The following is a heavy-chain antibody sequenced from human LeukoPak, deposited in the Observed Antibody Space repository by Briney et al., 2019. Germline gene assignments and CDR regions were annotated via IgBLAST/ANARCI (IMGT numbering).Heavy chain of an antibody. CDR2: IYHSGST. V-gene: IGHV4-59*08. D-gene: IGHD3-10*01. J-gene: IGHJ4*02. CDR1: GGSISSYY. Sequence: SETLSLTCTVSGGSISSYYWSWIRQPPGKGLEWIGSIYHSGSTYYNPSLKSRVTISVDTSKNQFSLKVTSVTAADTAMYYCASLAMVRGIIMAPFDYWGQGTLVTVSS. CDR3: ASLAMVRGIIMAPFDY.